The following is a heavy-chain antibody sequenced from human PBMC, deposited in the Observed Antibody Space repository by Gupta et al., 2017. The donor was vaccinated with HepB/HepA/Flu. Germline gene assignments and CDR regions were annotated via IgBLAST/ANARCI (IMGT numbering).Heavy chain of an antibody. CDR1: GFTFTDYS. J-gene: IGHJ3*02. CDR3: ARDGGLQRGRSTSAYDI. CDR2: ISSRSSYI. D-gene: IGHD3-16*01. V-gene: IGHV3-21*06. Sequence: EVQLVESGGGLVKPGGSLRLSCAASGFTFTDYSLNWVRQVPGKGLEWVSSISSRSSYIYYADSGKGRFTISRDNAKNSLDLQMNSLRAEDTAVYYCARDGGLQRGRSTSAYDIWGQGTMVTVSS.